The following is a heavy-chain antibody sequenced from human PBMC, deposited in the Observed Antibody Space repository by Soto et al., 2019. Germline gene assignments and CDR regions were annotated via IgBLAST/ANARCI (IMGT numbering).Heavy chain of an antibody. D-gene: IGHD3-22*01. CDR2: IYYSGST. CDR1: GGSISSSSYY. J-gene: IGHJ4*02. V-gene: IGHV4-39*01. Sequence: SETLSLTCTVSGGSISSSSYYWGWIRQPPGKGLEWIGSIYYSGSTYYNPSLKSRVTISVDTSKNQFSLKLSSVTAADTTVYYCARQGYYYDSSGINGPVDYWGQGTLVTVSS. CDR3: ARQGYYYDSSGINGPVDY.